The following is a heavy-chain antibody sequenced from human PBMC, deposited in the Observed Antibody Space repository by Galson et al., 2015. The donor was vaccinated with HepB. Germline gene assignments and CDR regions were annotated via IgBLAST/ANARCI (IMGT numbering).Heavy chain of an antibody. CDR3: ARAYYEWGGAFDI. Sequence: SVKVSCKASGYTFTSYYMHWVRQAPGQGLEWMGIINPSGGSTSYAQKFQGRVTMTRDTSTSTVYMELSSLRSEDTAVYYCARAYYEWGGAFDIWGQGTMVTASS. V-gene: IGHV1-46*01. D-gene: IGHD3-22*01. CDR2: INPSGGST. CDR1: GYTFTSYY. J-gene: IGHJ3*02.